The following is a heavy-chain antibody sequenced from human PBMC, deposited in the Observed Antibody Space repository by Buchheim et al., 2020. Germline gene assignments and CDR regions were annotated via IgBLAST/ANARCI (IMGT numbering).Heavy chain of an antibody. Sequence: EVQLVESGGGLVQPGGSLRLSCAASGFIFSNYWMHWVRQAPGKGLVWVSLIYSDGTNTNYADSVKGRFTISRDNAKSTLYFQMNSLKAENTAVYYCARGGSSGKLDYWGQG. CDR1: GFIFSNYW. V-gene: IGHV3-74*02. CDR3: ARGGSSGKLDY. D-gene: IGHD2-15*01. CDR2: IYSDGTNT. J-gene: IGHJ4*02.